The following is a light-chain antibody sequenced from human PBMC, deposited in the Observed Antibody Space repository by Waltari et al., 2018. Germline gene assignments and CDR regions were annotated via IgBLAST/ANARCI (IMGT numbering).Light chain of an antibody. CDR3: MQARQTPWT. V-gene: IGKV2-28*01. J-gene: IGKJ1*01. CDR1: QSLLHSNGYNY. CDR2: LGT. Sequence: DIVMTQSPLSLPVTPGEPASISCRSSQSLLHSNGYNYLDWYLQKPWQSPQLLIYLGTNRASGVPDRFSGSGSGTDYTLKISRVEAEDVGVYYCMQARQTPWTFGQGTKVEIK.